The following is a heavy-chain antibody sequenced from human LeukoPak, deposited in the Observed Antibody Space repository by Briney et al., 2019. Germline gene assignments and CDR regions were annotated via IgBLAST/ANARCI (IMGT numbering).Heavy chain of an antibody. CDR2: IHSSGST. V-gene: IGHV4-4*07. D-gene: IGHD3-10*01. Sequence: SETLSLTCTVSGGSISGSISGTYWSWVRQPAGKGLEWIGRIHSSGSTKYNPSLKSRVTMSVDTSKNQLLLRLTSVTAADTALYYCARGSQNYYNPFDNWGQGTLVTVSS. CDR1: GGSISGSISGTY. CDR3: ARGSQNYYNPFDN. J-gene: IGHJ4*02.